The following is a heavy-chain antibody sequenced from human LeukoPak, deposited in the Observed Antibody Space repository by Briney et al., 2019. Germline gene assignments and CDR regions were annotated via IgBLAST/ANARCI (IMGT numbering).Heavy chain of an antibody. D-gene: IGHD4-23*01. CDR1: RFTFSNYT. Sequence: PGGSLRLSCAASRFTFSNYTIHWVRQAPGKGLEFVSAISSNGDRTYYANSVKGRFTISRDNFQNMVYLQMGSLRGEDLAVYFCARVTYYGGDYSDYWGQGTLVTVSS. V-gene: IGHV3-64*01. CDR2: ISSNGDRT. CDR3: ARVTYYGGDYSDY. J-gene: IGHJ4*02.